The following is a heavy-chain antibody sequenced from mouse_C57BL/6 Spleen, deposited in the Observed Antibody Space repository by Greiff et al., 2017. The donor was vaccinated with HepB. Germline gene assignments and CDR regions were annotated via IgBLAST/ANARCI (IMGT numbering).Heavy chain of an antibody. Sequence: EVHLVESGGGLVKPGGSLKLSCAASGFTFSDYGMHWVRQAPEKGLEWVAYISSGSSTIYYADTVKGRFTISRDNAKNTLFLQMTSLRSEDTAMYYCAIITTLVPPYVDVWGTGTTVTVSS. V-gene: IGHV5-17*01. CDR3: AIITTLVPPYVDV. J-gene: IGHJ1*03. D-gene: IGHD1-1*01. CDR1: GFTFSDYG. CDR2: ISSGSSTI.